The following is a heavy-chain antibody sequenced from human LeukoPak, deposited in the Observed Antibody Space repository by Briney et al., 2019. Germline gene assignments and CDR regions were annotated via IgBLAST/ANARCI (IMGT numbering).Heavy chain of an antibody. V-gene: IGHV4-4*08. Sequence: PSETLSLTCAVYAGSFSSYYWSWIRQPPGEGLEFIRSIYSSATTVSTDYNPSLKTRVTISVDTSKNQFSLKLSSVTAADTAVYYCATLPLLWGQGTLVTVSS. CDR2: IYSSATTVST. J-gene: IGHJ4*02. CDR1: AGSFSSYY. CDR3: ATLPLL.